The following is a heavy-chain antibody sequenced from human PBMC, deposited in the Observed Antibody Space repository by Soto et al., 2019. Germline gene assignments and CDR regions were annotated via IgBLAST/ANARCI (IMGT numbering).Heavy chain of an antibody. CDR3: ARRPYYASSGFCFDY. Sequence: SETLSLTCTVSGGSVSTENHYWSWIRQSPGKGLEWIGYIYYSGSINYNPSFESRVTISVDTSKNQFSLKLASVTAADTAVYYCARRPYYASSGFCFDYWGQGTLVTVSS. CDR2: IYYSGSI. CDR1: GGSVSTENHY. V-gene: IGHV4-61*01. D-gene: IGHD3-22*01. J-gene: IGHJ4*02.